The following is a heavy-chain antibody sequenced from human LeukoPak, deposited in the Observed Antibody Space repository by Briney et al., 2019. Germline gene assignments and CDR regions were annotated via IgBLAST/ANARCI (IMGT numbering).Heavy chain of an antibody. CDR1: GFIFSTYA. D-gene: IGHD1-1*01. Sequence: PGGSLRLSCAASGFIFSTYAMNWVRQAPGKGLEWISGVSNSGVSTNYAASVKGRFTISRDNYKNMLYLQMNGLRAEDTAVYYCAKDWNPSPNWFGPWGQGTLVIVSS. V-gene: IGHV3-23*01. CDR2: VSNSGVST. J-gene: IGHJ5*02. CDR3: AKDWNPSPNWFGP.